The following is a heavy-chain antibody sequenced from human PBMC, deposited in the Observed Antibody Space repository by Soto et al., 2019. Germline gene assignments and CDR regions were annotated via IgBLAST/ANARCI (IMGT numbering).Heavy chain of an antibody. D-gene: IGHD3-22*01. CDR2: IWYDGSNK. J-gene: IGHJ4*02. Sequence: GGSLRLSCAASGFTFSSYGMHWVRQAPGKGLEWVAVIWYDGSNKYYADSVKGRFTISRDNSKNTLYLQMNSLRAEDTAVYYCARDKVMGYYDSSGYDCWGQGTLVTVSS. CDR3: ARDKVMGYYDSSGYDC. V-gene: IGHV3-33*01. CDR1: GFTFSSYG.